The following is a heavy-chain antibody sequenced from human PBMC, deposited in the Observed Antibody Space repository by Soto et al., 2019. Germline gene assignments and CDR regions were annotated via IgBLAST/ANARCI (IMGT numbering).Heavy chain of an antibody. D-gene: IGHD5-18*01. CDR3: AKGRWQTWIQLPYDY. CDR1: GFTFSSYG. CDR2: ISYDGSNK. J-gene: IGHJ4*02. V-gene: IGHV3-30*18. Sequence: QVKLVESRGGVVQPGRSLRLSCAASGFTFSSYGMHWVRQAPGKGLEWVAVISYDGSNKYYADSVKGRFTISRDNSKNRLYLQMNSLRAEDTAVYYCAKGRWQTWIQLPYDYWGQGTLVTVSS.